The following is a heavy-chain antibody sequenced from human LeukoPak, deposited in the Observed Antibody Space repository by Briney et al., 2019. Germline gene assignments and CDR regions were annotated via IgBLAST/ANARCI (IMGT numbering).Heavy chain of an antibody. J-gene: IGHJ4*02. V-gene: IGHV3-74*01. CDR1: GFTFSSYW. CDR3: ARVREWFGELFNY. D-gene: IGHD3-10*01. CDR2: INSDGSST. Sequence: GGSLRLSCAASGFTFSSYWMHWVRHAPGKGLVWVSRINSDGSSTSYADSVKGRFTISRDNAKNTLYLQMNSLRAEDTAVYYCARVREWFGELFNYWGQGTLVTVSS.